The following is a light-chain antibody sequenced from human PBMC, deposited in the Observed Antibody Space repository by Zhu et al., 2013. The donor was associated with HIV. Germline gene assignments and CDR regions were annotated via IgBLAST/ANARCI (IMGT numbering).Light chain of an antibody. CDR1: QSISSY. V-gene: IGKV1-39*01. CDR3: QQYNSFWT. CDR2: AAS. Sequence: DIQMTQSPSSLSASVGDRVTITCRASQSISSYLNWYQQKPRKAPKLLIYAASSLQSGVPSRFSGSGSGTDFTLTINGLQPDDFATYFCQQYNSFWTFGQGTKVEIK. J-gene: IGKJ1*01.